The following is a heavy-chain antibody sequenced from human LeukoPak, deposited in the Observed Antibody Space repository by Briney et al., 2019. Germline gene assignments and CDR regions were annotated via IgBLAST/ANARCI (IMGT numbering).Heavy chain of an antibody. CDR3: ATQPYYYGSGSYGEYFDY. CDR2: INPNSGGT. Sequence: ASVKVSCKASGYTFTGYYMHWVRQAPGQGLEWMGWINPNSGGTNYAQKFQGRVTMTRDTSISTAYMELSRLRSEDTAVYYCATQPYYYGSGSYGEYFDYWGQGTLVTVSS. CDR1: GYTFTGYY. V-gene: IGHV1-2*02. J-gene: IGHJ4*02. D-gene: IGHD3-10*01.